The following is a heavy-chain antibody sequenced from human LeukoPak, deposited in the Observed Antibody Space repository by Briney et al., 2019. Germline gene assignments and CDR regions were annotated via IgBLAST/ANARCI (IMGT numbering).Heavy chain of an antibody. J-gene: IGHJ4*02. CDR1: GFTFSSYA. D-gene: IGHD2-15*01. CDR2: ISGSGGST. CDR3: AKYCSGGSCYGILDY. V-gene: IGHV3-23*01. Sequence: PGGSLRLSCAASGFTFSSYAMSWVRQAPGKGREWVSAISGSGGSTYYADSVKGRFTISRDNSKNTLYLQMNSLRAEDTAVYYCAKYCSGGSCYGILDYWGQGTLVTVSS.